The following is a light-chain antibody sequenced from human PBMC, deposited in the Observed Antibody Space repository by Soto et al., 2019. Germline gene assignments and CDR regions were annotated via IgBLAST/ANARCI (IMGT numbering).Light chain of an antibody. J-gene: IGKJ5*01. CDR2: GAS. V-gene: IGKV3-11*01. Sequence: EIVMTQSPATLSVSPGGRATLSCRASQSISDTLAWYQQKPGQAPRLLIFGASTKATGIPARFSGSGSGTDFTLTISSLEPEDAAVYYCQQRSNWPPITFGQGTRLEIK. CDR1: QSISDT. CDR3: QQRSNWPPIT.